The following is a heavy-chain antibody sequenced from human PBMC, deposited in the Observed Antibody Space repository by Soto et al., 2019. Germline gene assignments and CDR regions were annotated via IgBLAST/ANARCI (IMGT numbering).Heavy chain of an antibody. V-gene: IGHV3-23*01. CDR3: AKLTRDSTSSWLFDY. Sequence: VQLLESGGGLVQPGGSLRLSCAASGFTFSSYAMSWVRQAPGKGLEWVSAISGSGGDTYYADSVKGRFTISRDNSKNTVYLQMSSLRAEDPAVHYCAKLTRDSTSSWLFDYWGQGTLVTVSS. CDR2: ISGSGGDT. D-gene: IGHD6-6*01. J-gene: IGHJ4*02. CDR1: GFTFSSYA.